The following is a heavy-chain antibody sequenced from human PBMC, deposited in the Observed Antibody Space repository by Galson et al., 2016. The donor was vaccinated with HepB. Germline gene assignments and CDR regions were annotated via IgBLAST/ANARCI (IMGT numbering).Heavy chain of an antibody. Sequence: SLRLSCAASGFTFSNYAMSWVRLAPGKGLEWVSGIRSSGDSTYYAASVKSRVAISRDNSKDTLYLQMNSLRAEDTAVYYCAKGVAGKGFDYWGQGTLVTVSS. CDR3: AKGVAGKGFDY. CDR2: IRSSGDST. V-gene: IGHV3-23*01. J-gene: IGHJ4*02. CDR1: GFTFSNYA. D-gene: IGHD6-19*01.